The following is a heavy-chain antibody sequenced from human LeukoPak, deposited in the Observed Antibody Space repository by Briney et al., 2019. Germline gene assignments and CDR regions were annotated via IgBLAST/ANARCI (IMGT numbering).Heavy chain of an antibody. D-gene: IGHD2-21*02. Sequence: GGSLRLSCAASGFTFSNYEMNWVRQAPGKGLEWVSYIRSSGSSIYYADSVKGRFTISRDNAKNSLYLQMNSLRAEDTAVYYCARDSPSFVVVTDYWGQGTLVTVSS. J-gene: IGHJ4*02. CDR2: IRSSGSSI. CDR3: ARDSPSFVVVTDY. V-gene: IGHV3-48*03. CDR1: GFTFSNYE.